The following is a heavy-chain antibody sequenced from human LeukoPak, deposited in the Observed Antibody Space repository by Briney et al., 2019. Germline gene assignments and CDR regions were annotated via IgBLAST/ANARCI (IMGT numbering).Heavy chain of an antibody. CDR3: ASIGSLFDN. J-gene: IGHJ4*02. Sequence: GASVKVSCKASGYTFTSYAMNWVRQAPGQGLEYMGWINTNTGNPTYARGFTGRFVFSLDTSVSTAYLQISGPKAEDTAVYYCASIGSLFDNWGQGTLVTVSS. CDR1: GYTFTSYA. V-gene: IGHV7-4-1*02. D-gene: IGHD1-26*01. CDR2: INTNTGNP.